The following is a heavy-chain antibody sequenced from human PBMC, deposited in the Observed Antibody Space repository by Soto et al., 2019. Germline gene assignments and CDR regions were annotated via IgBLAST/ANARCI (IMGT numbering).Heavy chain of an antibody. J-gene: IGHJ4*02. Sequence: SETLSLTCTVSGGSVSSGSYYWSWIRQPPGKGLEWIGYIYYSGSTNYNPSLKSRVTISVDTSKNQFSLKLSSVTAADTAVYYCARALRAYCGGDCYSAYFDYWGKGTLVTVSS. CDR3: ARALRAYCGGDCYSAYFDY. V-gene: IGHV4-61*01. CDR1: GGSVSSGSYY. D-gene: IGHD2-21*02. CDR2: IYYSGST.